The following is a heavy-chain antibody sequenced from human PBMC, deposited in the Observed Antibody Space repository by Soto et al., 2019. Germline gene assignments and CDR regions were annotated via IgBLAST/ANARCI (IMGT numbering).Heavy chain of an antibody. V-gene: IGHV1-69*06. D-gene: IGHD1-26*01. CDR1: GGSFTSYA. Sequence: QVQLVQSGAEVKKPGSSVKISCKSSGGSFTSYAINWVRQAPGQGLEWMGGIIPAFDATNSVQKFEGRVTMTADKSAGTAYMEVTNLTSEDTALYFCARVGSPGRWHHLMYSGQGTLVTVSS. CDR3: ARVGSPGRWHHLMY. CDR2: IIPAFDAT. J-gene: IGHJ4*02.